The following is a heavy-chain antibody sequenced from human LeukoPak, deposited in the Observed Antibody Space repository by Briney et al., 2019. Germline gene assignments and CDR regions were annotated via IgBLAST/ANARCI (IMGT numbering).Heavy chain of an antibody. CDR1: GGSISSSNW. CDR2: IYHSGST. CDR3: ARDRNYYDSSGYYFDY. J-gene: IGHJ4*02. D-gene: IGHD3-22*01. V-gene: IGHV4-4*02. Sequence: SETLSLTCAVSGGSISSSNWWSWVRQPPGKGLEWIGEIYHSGSTNYNPSLKSRVTISVDKSKNQFSLTLSSVTAADTAVYYCARDRNYYDSSGYYFDYWGQGTLVTVSS.